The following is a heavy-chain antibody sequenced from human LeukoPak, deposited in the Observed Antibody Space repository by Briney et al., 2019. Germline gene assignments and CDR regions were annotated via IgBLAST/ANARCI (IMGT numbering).Heavy chain of an antibody. CDR2: IYSGGST. CDR3: ATGTSYVNDAFDI. Sequence: GSLRLSCAASGFTVSSNYMSWVRQAPGKGLEWVSVIYSGGSTYYADSVKGRFTISRDNAKNSLYLQMNSLRAEDTAVYYYATGTSYVNDAFDIWGQGTMVTVSS. D-gene: IGHD2-2*01. CDR1: GFTVSSNY. J-gene: IGHJ3*02. V-gene: IGHV3-53*01.